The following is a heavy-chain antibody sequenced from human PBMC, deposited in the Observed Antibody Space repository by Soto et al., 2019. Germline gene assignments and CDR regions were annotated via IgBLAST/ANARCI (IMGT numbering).Heavy chain of an antibody. J-gene: IGHJ4*02. V-gene: IGHV3-30*18. CDR3: AKSNNWNLGIRFDY. D-gene: IGHD1-20*01. CDR2: ISYDGSNK. CDR1: GFTFSSYG. Sequence: GGSLRLSCAASGFTFSSYGMHWVRQAPGKGLEWVAVISYDGSNKYYADSVKGRFTISRDNSKNTLYLQMNSLRAEDTAVYYCAKSNNWNLGIRFDYWGQGTLVTVSS.